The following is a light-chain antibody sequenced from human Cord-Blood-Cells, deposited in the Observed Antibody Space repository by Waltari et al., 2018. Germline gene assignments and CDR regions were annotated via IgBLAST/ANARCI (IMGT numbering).Light chain of an antibody. CDR1: QSISSY. Sequence: DIQMTQSPPSLSASVGDRVTITCRASQSISSYLNWYQQKPGKAPKLLIYAASSLQSGVPSRFSGSGSGTEFTLTISSLQPEDFATYYCQQSYSTPQTFGQGTKVEIK. J-gene: IGKJ1*01. CDR3: QQSYSTPQT. V-gene: IGKV1-39*01. CDR2: AAS.